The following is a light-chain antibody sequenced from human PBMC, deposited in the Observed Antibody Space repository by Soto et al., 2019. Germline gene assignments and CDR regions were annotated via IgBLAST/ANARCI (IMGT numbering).Light chain of an antibody. CDR1: QCVLYSSNNKNY. CDR3: QQYGSSPRT. Sequence: DIVMTQSPDSLAVSVGQRFTLDCKSSQCVLYSSNNKNYLAWYQQKPGLAPRLLIYDASSRATGIPDRFSGSGSGTDFTLTISRLESEDFAVYYCQQYGSSPRTFGEGTKVDIK. J-gene: IGKJ1*01. CDR2: DAS. V-gene: IGKV3D-20*01.